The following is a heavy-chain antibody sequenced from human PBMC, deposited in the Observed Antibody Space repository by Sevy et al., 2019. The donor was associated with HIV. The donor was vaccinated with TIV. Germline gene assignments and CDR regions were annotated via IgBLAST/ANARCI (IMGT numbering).Heavy chain of an antibody. CDR1: GYTFTSYG. D-gene: IGHD3-10*01. Sequence: ASVKVSCKASGYTFTSYGISWVRQAPGQGLEWMGWISAYNGNTNYAQKLQGRVTMTTDTSTSTAYMELRSLRSDDTAVYYCARANYYGSGSYYRRYHMDVWGKGTTVTVSS. CDR3: ARANYYGSGSYYRRYHMDV. V-gene: IGHV1-18*04. CDR2: ISAYNGNT. J-gene: IGHJ6*03.